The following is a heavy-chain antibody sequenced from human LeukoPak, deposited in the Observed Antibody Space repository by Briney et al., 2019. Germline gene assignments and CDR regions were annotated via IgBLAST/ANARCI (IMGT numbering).Heavy chain of an antibody. D-gene: IGHD5-18*01. Sequence: GASVKVSCKASGYTFTGYYMHWVRQAPGQGLEWMGWINPNSGGTNYAQKFQGRVTMTRDTSISTAYMELSRLRSDDTAVYYCASADPGRGYSYGTLDYWGQGTLVTVSS. V-gene: IGHV1-2*02. CDR3: ASADPGRGYSYGTLDY. J-gene: IGHJ4*02. CDR1: GYTFTGYY. CDR2: INPNSGGT.